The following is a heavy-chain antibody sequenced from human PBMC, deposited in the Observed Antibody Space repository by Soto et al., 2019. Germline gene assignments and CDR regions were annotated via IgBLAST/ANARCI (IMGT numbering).Heavy chain of an antibody. CDR1: GFSFRNSA. V-gene: IGHV1-58*02. Sequence: ASVKVSCKASGFSFRNSATQWVRQARGQRLEWIGWIVVGSGKTNYAQKFQERVTFTSDISTSTAYMELSSLTSEDTAVYYCASQSGDYVYYYGMDVWGQGTTVTVSS. CDR2: IVVGSGKT. J-gene: IGHJ6*02. CDR3: ASQSGDYVYYYGMDV. D-gene: IGHD4-17*01.